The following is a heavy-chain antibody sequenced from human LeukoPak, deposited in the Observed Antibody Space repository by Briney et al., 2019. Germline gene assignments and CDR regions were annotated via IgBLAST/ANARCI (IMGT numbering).Heavy chain of an antibody. D-gene: IGHD2-15*01. V-gene: IGHV3-66*02. CDR3: ARAADYYYYMDV. CDR1: GFIVNSNF. J-gene: IGHJ6*03. CDR2: IYSGSTK. Sequence: SGGSLRLSCAASGFIVNSNFMNWVRQAPGKGLEWVSVIYSGSTKYYADSVKGRFTISRDESKNTLYLQMNSLRAEDTALYYCARAADYYYYMDVWGKGTTVTVSS.